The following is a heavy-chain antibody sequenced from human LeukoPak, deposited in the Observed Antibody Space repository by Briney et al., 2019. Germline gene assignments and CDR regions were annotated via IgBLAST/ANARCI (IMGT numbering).Heavy chain of an antibody. CDR3: AREYCSSTSCYGSRFLVGYFDY. V-gene: IGHV1-69*05. CDR2: IIPIFGTA. CDR1: GGTFSSYA. Sequence: SVKVSCKASGGTFSSYAISWVRQAPGQGLEWMGGIIPIFGTANYAQKFQGRVTITTDESTSTAYMELSSLRSEDTAVYYCAREYCSSTSCYGSRFLVGYFDYWGQGTLVTVSS. J-gene: IGHJ4*02. D-gene: IGHD2-2*01.